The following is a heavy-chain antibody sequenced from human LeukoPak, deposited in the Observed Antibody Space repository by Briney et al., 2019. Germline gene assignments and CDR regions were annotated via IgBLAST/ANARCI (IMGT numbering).Heavy chain of an antibody. Sequence: SETLSLTCTVSGGSISSGGYYWSWIRQPPGKGLEWIGYIYHSGSTYYNPSLKSRVTISVVRSKNQFSLKLSSVTAADTAVYYCARDTETNFDYWGQGTLVTVSS. D-gene: IGHD1-7*01. V-gene: IGHV4-30-2*01. CDR2: IYHSGST. J-gene: IGHJ4*02. CDR3: ARDTETNFDY. CDR1: GGSISSGGYY.